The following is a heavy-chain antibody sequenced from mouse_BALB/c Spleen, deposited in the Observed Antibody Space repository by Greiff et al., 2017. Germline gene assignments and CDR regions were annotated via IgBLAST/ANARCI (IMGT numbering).Heavy chain of an antibody. CDR2: IYPGNSDT. V-gene: IGHV1-5*01. J-gene: IGHJ1*01. CDR1: GYTFTSYW. Sequence: VQLKQSGTVLARPGASVKMSCKASGYTFTSYWMHWVKQRPGQGLEWIGAIYPGNSDTSYNQKFKGKAKLTAVTSTSTAYMELSSLTNEDSAVYYCTRGNYYGSFYWYFDVWGAGTTVTVSS. D-gene: IGHD1-1*01. CDR3: TRGNYYGSFYWYFDV.